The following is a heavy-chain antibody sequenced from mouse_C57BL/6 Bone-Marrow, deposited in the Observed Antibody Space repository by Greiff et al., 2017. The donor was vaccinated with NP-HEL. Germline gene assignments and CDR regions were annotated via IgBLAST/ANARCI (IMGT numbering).Heavy chain of an antibody. CDR2: ISDGGSYT. D-gene: IGHD1-1*01. Sequence: EVMLVESGGGLVKPGGSLKLSCAASGFTFSSYAMSWVRQTPEKRLEWVATISDGGSYTYYPDNVKGRFTISRDNAKNNLYLQMSHLKSEDTAMYYCARSYPQSWFAYWGQGTLVTVSA. CDR1: GFTFSSYA. V-gene: IGHV5-4*03. CDR3: ARSYPQSWFAY. J-gene: IGHJ3*01.